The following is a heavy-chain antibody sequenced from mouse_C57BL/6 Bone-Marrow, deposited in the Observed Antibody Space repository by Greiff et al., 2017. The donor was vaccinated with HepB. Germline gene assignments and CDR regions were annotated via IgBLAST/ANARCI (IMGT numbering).Heavy chain of an antibody. V-gene: IGHV3-6*01. J-gene: IGHJ4*01. CDR2: ISYDGSN. CDR3: ARDPARYDYGKGYYMDY. CDR1: GYSITSGYY. D-gene: IGHD1-1*01. Sequence: VQLKQSGPGLVKPSQSLSLTCSVTGYSITSGYYWNWIRQFPGNKLEWMGYISYDGSNNYNPSLKNRISITRATSKNQFFLKLNSMTTEDTATDTCARDPARYDYGKGYYMDYWGQGTAVTVSA.